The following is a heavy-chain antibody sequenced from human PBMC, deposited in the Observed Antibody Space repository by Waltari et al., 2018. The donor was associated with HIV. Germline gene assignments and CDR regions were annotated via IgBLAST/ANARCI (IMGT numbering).Heavy chain of an antibody. Sequence: EVQLVESGGGLVQPGGSLSLSCAASGFTLSSYELNWVRQAPGKGLQWVSYISGSGGTIYHADSVKGRFTISRDNARNSVFLQMKSLRVEDTAVYYCARDMMATSDALDLWGPGTLVTVSS. J-gene: IGHJ3*01. CDR1: GFTLSSYE. D-gene: IGHD3-16*01. CDR2: ISGSGGTI. CDR3: ARDMMATSDALDL. V-gene: IGHV3-48*03.